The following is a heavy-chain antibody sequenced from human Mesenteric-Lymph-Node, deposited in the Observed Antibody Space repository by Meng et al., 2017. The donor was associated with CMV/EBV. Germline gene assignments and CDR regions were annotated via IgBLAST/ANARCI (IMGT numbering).Heavy chain of an antibody. CDR2: INSDGNT. CDR1: GFSFSDYW. J-gene: IGHJ4*02. CDR3: ARDPFRDGF. Sequence: GGSLRLSCAASGFSFSDYWMHWVRQAPGKGLVWVSRINSDGNTRYADSVKGRFTISRDNAKNSLYLQMNSLRAEDTAVYHCARDPFRDGFWGQGKLVTVSS. V-gene: IGHV3-74*01.